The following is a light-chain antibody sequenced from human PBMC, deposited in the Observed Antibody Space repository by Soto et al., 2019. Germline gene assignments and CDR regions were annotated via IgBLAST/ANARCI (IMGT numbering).Light chain of an antibody. V-gene: IGKV1-5*03. Sequence: DIQMTQSPSTLSASIGDRVTITCRASQSINSWLAWYQKKPGKAPNLLIYKASTLETGVPSRFSGSGSGTEFTLTISSLQPDDFATYYCQQYKNYLWTFGQGTKVEIK. CDR1: QSINSW. CDR2: KAS. CDR3: QQYKNYLWT. J-gene: IGKJ1*01.